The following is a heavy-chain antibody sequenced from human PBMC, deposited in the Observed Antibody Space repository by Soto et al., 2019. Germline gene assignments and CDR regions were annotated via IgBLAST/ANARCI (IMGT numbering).Heavy chain of an antibody. CDR1: GGTFSNFG. CDR2: IIPIFASS. CDR3: AKDVGFQQLLFVFET. J-gene: IGHJ5*02. D-gene: IGHD6-13*01. Sequence: QVQLVQSGAEVKKPGSSVRVSCKASGGTFSNFGFSWVRQAPGQGLEWMGGIIPIFASSNYAQKLQGRLTSTADESTSTAYMDLSSLRSEDTAVYFCAKDVGFQQLLFVFETWGQGTLVTVSS. V-gene: IGHV1-69*01.